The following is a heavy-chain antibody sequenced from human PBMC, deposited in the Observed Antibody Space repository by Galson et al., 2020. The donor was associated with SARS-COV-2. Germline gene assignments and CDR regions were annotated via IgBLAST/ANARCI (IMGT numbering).Heavy chain of an antibody. CDR3: LSYSSTRQNY. CDR2: ISSNGATS. CDR1: GFIFSDYA. V-gene: IGHV3-64D*06. D-gene: IGHD2-2*01. J-gene: IGHJ4*02. Sequence: GGSLRLSCSASGFIFSDYAMHWVRQAPGKGLEYVSAISSNGATSFYADSVNGRFTMSRDNSKNMFYLQMTALRLEDTAFYYCLSYSSTRQNYRGQGTLVTVSS.